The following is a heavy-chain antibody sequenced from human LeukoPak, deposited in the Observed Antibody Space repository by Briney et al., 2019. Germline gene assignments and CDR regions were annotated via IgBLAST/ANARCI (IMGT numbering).Heavy chain of an antibody. V-gene: IGHV1-69*01. CDR1: GGTFSGYA. CDR3: ASPRNDFWSGPDYYYYGMDV. Sequence: GASVTVSCKASGGTFSGYAISWVRQAPGQGLEWMGGIIPIFGTANYAQKFQGRVTITADESTSTAYMELSSLRSEDTAVYYCASPRNDFWSGPDYYYYGMDVWGQGTTVTVSS. D-gene: IGHD3-3*01. J-gene: IGHJ6*02. CDR2: IIPIFGTA.